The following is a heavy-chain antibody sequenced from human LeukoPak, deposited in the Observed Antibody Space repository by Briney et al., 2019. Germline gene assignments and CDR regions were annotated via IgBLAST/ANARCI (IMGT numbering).Heavy chain of an antibody. V-gene: IGHV1-8*03. CDR1: GYTFTSCD. J-gene: IGHJ5*02. CDR3: ARGAPSIGSAFRRWFDP. Sequence: ASVKVSCKASGYTFTSCDINWVRQAPGQGLEWMGWMNPNSGNTGYAQKFQGRVTITRNTSISTAYLELSSLRSEDTAVYYCARGAPSIGSAFRRWFDPWGQGTLVTVSS. CDR2: MNPNSGNT. D-gene: IGHD3-3*02.